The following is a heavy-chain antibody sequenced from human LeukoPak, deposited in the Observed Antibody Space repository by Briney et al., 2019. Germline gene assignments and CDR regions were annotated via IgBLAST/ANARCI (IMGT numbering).Heavy chain of an antibody. J-gene: IGHJ6*03. CDR3: ARDLRYSSGWSASGMDV. D-gene: IGHD6-19*01. V-gene: IGHV3-30*03. Sequence: GGSLRLSCAASGFTFSSYGMHWVRQAPGKGLEWVAVISYDGSNKYYVDSVKGRFTISRDNSKNTLYLQMNSLRSDDTAVYYCARDLRYSSGWSASGMDVWGKGTTVTISS. CDR1: GFTFSSYG. CDR2: ISYDGSNK.